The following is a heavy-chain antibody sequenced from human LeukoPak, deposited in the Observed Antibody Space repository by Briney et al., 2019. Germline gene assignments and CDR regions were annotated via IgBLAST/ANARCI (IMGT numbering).Heavy chain of an antibody. Sequence: ETLSLTCTVSGGSISSSSYYWGWIRQAPGKGLEWVSAISGSASSTYYADSVKGRFTISRDNSKNTLYLHMNSLRAEDTAIYYCVRDNYSYRLDVWGQGTLVTVSS. J-gene: IGHJ4*02. CDR3: VRDNYSYRLDV. CDR2: ISGSASST. CDR1: GGSISSSSYY. D-gene: IGHD2-21*01. V-gene: IGHV3-23*01.